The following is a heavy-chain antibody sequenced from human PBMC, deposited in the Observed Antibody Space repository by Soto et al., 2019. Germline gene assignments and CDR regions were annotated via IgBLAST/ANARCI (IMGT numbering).Heavy chain of an antibody. Sequence: QPGGSLRLSCAASAFTFSSYAMSWVRQAPGKGLEWVSAISGSGGSTYYADSVKGRFTISRDNSKNTLYLQMNSLRAEDTAVYYCAKDRIQLWSEGDYWGQGTLVTAPQ. CDR2: ISGSGGST. CDR1: AFTFSSYA. CDR3: AKDRIQLWSEGDY. V-gene: IGHV3-23*01. J-gene: IGHJ4*02. D-gene: IGHD5-18*01.